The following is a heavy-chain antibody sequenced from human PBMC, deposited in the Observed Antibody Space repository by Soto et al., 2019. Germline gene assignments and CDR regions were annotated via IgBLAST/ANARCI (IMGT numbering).Heavy chain of an antibody. CDR1: GCTFTSYG. Sequence: ASVKVSCKASGCTFTSYGISWGRQAPGQGLEGMGWVSAYSTNANDAQTIQGRVTISTHTPPRTAYMELRTLRSDDTAVYYCARGAAATRNYYGMDVGG. D-gene: IGHD6-13*01. CDR3: ARGAAATRNYYGMDV. CDR2: VSAYSTNA. V-gene: IGHV1-18*04. J-gene: IGHJ6*02.